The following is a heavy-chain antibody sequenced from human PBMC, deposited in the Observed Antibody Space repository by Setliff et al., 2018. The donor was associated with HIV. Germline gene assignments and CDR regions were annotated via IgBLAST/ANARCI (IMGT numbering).Heavy chain of an antibody. V-gene: IGHV1-18*01. CDR1: GYTFTSHG. J-gene: IGHJ3*02. Sequence: TCKASGYTFTSHGISWVRQAPGQGLEWMGWISAYNGNTNYAQKLQGRVTMTTDTSTSTAYMELRSLRSDDTAVYYCARGHVGITPFDIWGQGTMVTVSS. D-gene: IGHD3-10*01. CDR3: ARGHVGITPFDI. CDR2: ISAYNGNT.